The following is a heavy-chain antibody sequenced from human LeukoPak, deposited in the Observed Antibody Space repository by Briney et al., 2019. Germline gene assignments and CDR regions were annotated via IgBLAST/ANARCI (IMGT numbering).Heavy chain of an antibody. CDR3: AKALTTVSPLRF. Sequence: PGGSLRLSCAASGFTFSSFAMSWVRQAPGKGLEWVSAISGNGGGTYYADSVKDRFTISRDNSKDTLYLQMNGLRAEDTAVYYCAKALTTVSPLRFWGQGTLVTVSS. CDR1: GFTFSSFA. V-gene: IGHV3-23*01. D-gene: IGHD4-17*01. CDR2: ISGNGGGT. J-gene: IGHJ4*02.